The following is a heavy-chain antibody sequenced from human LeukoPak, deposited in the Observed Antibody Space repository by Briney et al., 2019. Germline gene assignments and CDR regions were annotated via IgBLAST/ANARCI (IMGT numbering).Heavy chain of an antibody. CDR3: ARITVTGDSSSSGWFDP. CDR1: GYSISSGYY. V-gene: IGHV4-38-2*02. D-gene: IGHD6-6*01. J-gene: IGHJ5*02. Sequence: SETLSLTCTVSGYSISSGYYWGWIRQPPGKGLEWIGSIYHSGSPYYNPSLKSRVTLSVDTSKNQFSLKLSSVTAADTAVYYCARITVTGDSSSSGWFDPWGQGTLVTVSS. CDR2: IYHSGSP.